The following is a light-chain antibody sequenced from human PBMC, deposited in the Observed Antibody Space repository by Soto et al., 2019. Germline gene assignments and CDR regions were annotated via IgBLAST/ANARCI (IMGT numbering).Light chain of an antibody. J-gene: IGKJ1*01. Sequence: DIQMTQSPSSLSASVGDRVTITCRASRSISNYLNWYQQKSGKAPRLLIYAASSLQPGVPSRFSGTGTWTAFTLTITSLQPEDSATYYCQQSYSVPRFGQGTRVDLK. V-gene: IGKV1-39*01. CDR3: QQSYSVPR. CDR1: RSISNY. CDR2: AAS.